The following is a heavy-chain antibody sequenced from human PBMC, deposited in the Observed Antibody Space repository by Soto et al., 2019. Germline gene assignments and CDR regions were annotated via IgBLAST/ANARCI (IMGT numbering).Heavy chain of an antibody. J-gene: IGHJ6*02. Sequence: GESLKNSCKGSGYSFTSYWIGWVRQMPGKGLEWMGIIYPGDSDTRYSPSFQGQVTISADKSISTAYLQWSSLKASDTAMYYCARLWTVNYYYYGIDVRAQGTTVTVS. CDR3: ARLWTVNYYYYGIDV. CDR2: IYPGDSDT. CDR1: GYSFTSYW. V-gene: IGHV5-51*01. D-gene: IGHD2-21*02.